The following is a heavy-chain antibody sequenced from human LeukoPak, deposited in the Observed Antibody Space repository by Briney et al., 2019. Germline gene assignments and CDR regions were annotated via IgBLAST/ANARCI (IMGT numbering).Heavy chain of an antibody. V-gene: IGHV4-39*07. D-gene: IGHD2-15*01. J-gene: IGHJ5*02. CDR1: GGSISSSSYY. CDR3: ARAWVVVATTPGSSWFDP. CDR2: IYYSGST. Sequence: SETLSLTCTVSGGSISSSSYYWGWIRQPPGKGLEWIGSIYYSGSTYYNPFLKSRVTISVDTSKNQFSLKLSSVTAADTAVYYCARAWVVVATTPGSSWFDPWGQGTLVTVSS.